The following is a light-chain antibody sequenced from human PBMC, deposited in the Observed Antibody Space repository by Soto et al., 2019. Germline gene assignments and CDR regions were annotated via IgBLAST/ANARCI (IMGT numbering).Light chain of an antibody. J-gene: IGKJ1*01. CDR1: ESINSW. Sequence: DVQMNQSPSTLSASLGDRVTITCRASESINSWLAWYQQRPGKAPKLLIYKASTLQSGVPSRFSGSGSGTEFTLTISSLQPEDLASYYCQLYKTYPWTFGQGTKVAIK. V-gene: IGKV1-5*03. CDR3: QLYKTYPWT. CDR2: KAS.